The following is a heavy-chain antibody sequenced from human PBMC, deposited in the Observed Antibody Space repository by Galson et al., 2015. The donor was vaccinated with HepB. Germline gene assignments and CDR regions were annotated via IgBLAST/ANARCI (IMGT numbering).Heavy chain of an antibody. D-gene: IGHD6-19*01. J-gene: IGHJ3*02. V-gene: IGHV7-4-1*02. CDR3: ARALPGIAVAAFDI. CDR1: GYTFTSYA. Sequence: SVKVSCKASGYTFTSYAMNWVRQAPGQGLEWMGWINTNTGNPTYAQGFTGRFVFSLDTSVSTAYLQISSLKAEDTAVYYRARALPGIAVAAFDIWGQGTMVTVSS. CDR2: INTNTGNP.